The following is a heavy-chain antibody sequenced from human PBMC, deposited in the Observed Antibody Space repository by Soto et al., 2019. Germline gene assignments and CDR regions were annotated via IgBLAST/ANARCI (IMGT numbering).Heavy chain of an antibody. D-gene: IGHD2-8*01. J-gene: IGHJ6*02. CDR1: SGSISSSSFY. CDR2: IYYTGST. Sequence: SETLSLTCTVSSGSISSSSFYWGWIRQPPGKGLEWIGSIYYTGSTYYNPSLKSRVTISIDRSKNHFSLKMSSVTAADTAVYCCARLYPYNYHNGMDVWGQGTTVTVSS. V-gene: IGHV4-39*02. CDR3: ARLYPYNYHNGMDV.